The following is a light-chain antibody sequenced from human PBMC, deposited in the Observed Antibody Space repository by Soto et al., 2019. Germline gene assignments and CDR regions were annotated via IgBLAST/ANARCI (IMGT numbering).Light chain of an antibody. V-gene: IGKV3-20*01. CDR2: GAS. CDR1: QSVSSSY. Sequence: EIVLTQSPGTLSLSLGERATLSCRASQSVSSSYLAWYQQKPGQAPRLLIYGASSRATGIPDRFSGSGSLTDFTLTISRLEPEDVAVYYCQQYGCSPPYNFGQGTKLEIK. CDR3: QQYGCSPPYN. J-gene: IGKJ2*01.